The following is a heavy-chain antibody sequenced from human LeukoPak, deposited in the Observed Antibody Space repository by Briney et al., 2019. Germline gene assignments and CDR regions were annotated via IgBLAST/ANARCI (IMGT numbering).Heavy chain of an antibody. Sequence: SETLSLPCAVYGGSFSGYYWSWIRQPPGKGLEWIGEINHSGSTNYNPSLKSRVTISVDTSKNQFSLKLSSVTAADTAVYYCARDNHDYCSGGSCYLGGFDPWGQGTLVTVSS. CDR1: GGSFSGYY. J-gene: IGHJ5*02. V-gene: IGHV4-34*01. CDR2: INHSGST. CDR3: ARDNHDYCSGGSCYLGGFDP. D-gene: IGHD2-15*01.